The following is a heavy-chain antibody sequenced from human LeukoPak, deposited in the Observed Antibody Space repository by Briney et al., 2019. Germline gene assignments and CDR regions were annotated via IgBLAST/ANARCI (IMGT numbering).Heavy chain of an antibody. V-gene: IGHV1-2*02. J-gene: IGHJ6*02. Sequence: GASVKVSCKASGYTFTGYYMHWVRQAPGQGLEWMGWINPNSGGTNYAQKFQGRVTMTRDTSISTAYMELSWLRSDDTAVYYCARDGGSGSYYYYGMDVWGQGTTVTVSS. CDR2: INPNSGGT. CDR1: GYTFTGYY. D-gene: IGHD3-10*01. CDR3: ARDGGSGSYYYYGMDV.